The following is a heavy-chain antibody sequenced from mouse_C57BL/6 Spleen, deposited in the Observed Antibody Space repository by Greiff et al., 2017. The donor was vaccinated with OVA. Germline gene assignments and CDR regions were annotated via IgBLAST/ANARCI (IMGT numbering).Heavy chain of an antibody. CDR2: IDPSDSYT. CDR1: GYTFTSYW. J-gene: IGHJ2*01. D-gene: IGHD1-1*01. CDR3: ASTTVVYFDY. V-gene: IGHV1-50*01. Sequence: QVQLQQPGAELVKPGASVKLSCKASGYTFTSYWMQWVKQRPGQGLEWIREIDPSDSYTNYNQKFKGKATLTVDTSSSTAYMQLSSLTSEDSAVYYCASTTVVYFDYWGQGTTLTVSS.